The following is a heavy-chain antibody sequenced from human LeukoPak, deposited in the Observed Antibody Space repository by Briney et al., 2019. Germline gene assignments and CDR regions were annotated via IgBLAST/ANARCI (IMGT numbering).Heavy chain of an antibody. D-gene: IGHD3-22*01. V-gene: IGHV3-23*01. CDR3: AKVGIRISLIVVVFTTADDWYFDL. CDR2: ISGSGGST. J-gene: IGHJ2*01. CDR1: GFTFSNYA. Sequence: GGSLRLSCAASGFTFSNYAMSWVRQAPGKGLEGVSGISGSGGSTYYADSVKGGLTISRDNSKNTLYLQMDSLRAEDTAVYYCAKVGIRISLIVVVFTTADDWYFDLWGRGTLVTVSS.